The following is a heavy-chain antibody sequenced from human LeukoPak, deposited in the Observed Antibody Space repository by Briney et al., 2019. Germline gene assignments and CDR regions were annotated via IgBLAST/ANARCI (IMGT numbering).Heavy chain of an antibody. CDR1: GGTFSSYA. Sequence: SVKVSCKASGGTFSSYAISWVRQAPGQGLEWMGGIIPIFDTANYAQKFQGRVTITADESTSTAYMELSSLRSEDTAVYYCARDPAHSSPAATITDWYFDLWGRGTLVTVSS. CDR2: IIPIFDTA. V-gene: IGHV1-69*13. CDR3: ARDPAHSSPAATITDWYFDL. D-gene: IGHD2-2*01. J-gene: IGHJ2*01.